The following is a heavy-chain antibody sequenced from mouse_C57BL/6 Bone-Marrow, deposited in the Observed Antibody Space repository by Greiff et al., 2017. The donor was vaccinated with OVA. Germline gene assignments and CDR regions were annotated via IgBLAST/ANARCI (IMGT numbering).Heavy chain of an antibody. J-gene: IGHJ4*01. Sequence: HLVESGPELVKPGASVKLSCKASGYTFTSYDINWVKQRPGQGLEWIGWIYPRDGSTKYNEKFKGKATLTVDTSSSTAYMELHSLTSEDSAVYFCARSDTTVKDYWGQGTSVTVSS. V-gene: IGHV1-85*01. D-gene: IGHD1-1*01. CDR2: IYPRDGST. CDR1: GYTFTSYD. CDR3: ARSDTTVKDY.